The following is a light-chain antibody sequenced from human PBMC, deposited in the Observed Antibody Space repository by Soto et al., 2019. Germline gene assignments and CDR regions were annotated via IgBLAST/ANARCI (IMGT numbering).Light chain of an antibody. V-gene: IGKV3-15*01. J-gene: IGKJ1*01. Sequence: EILRTQSPATLSVSPGYISSRSRRASQSVDSNLAWYQQKPGQAPRLLVYGASTKATDMPGRFSGRGSGTEFTLTINNLQSEDFAVYYCQQYRNWPRTFGQGTKVDIK. CDR1: QSVDSN. CDR2: GAS. CDR3: QQYRNWPRT.